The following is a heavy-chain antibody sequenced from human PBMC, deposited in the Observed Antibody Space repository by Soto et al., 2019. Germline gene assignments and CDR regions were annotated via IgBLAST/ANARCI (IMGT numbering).Heavy chain of an antibody. D-gene: IGHD6-19*01. CDR2: IWYDGSNK. CDR3: ARDEDSSGWYRGGWYFDL. V-gene: IGHV3-33*01. CDR1: GFTFSSYG. J-gene: IGHJ2*01. Sequence: QVQLVESGGGVVQPGRSLRLSCAASGFTFSSYGMHWVRQAPGKGLEWVAVIWYDGSNKYYADSVKGRFTISRDNSKNTLYLQMNSLRAEDTAVYYCARDEDSSGWYRGGWYFDLWGRGTLVTVSS.